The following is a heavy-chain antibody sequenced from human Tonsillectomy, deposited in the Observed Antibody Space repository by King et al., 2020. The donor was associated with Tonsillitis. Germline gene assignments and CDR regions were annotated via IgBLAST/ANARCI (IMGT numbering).Heavy chain of an antibody. D-gene: IGHD1-7*01. CDR2: IYYSGST. Sequence: QLQESGPGLVKPSETLSLTCTVSGGSISSSSYYWGWIRQPPGKGLEWIGCIYYSGSTYYNPSLKSRVTISVDTSKNQFSLKLTSVTAADTAVYYCARLFVQGSIPGTTNWFDPWGQGTLVTVSS. CDR1: GGSISSSSYY. CDR3: ARLFVQGSIPGTTNWFDP. V-gene: IGHV4-39*01. J-gene: IGHJ5*02.